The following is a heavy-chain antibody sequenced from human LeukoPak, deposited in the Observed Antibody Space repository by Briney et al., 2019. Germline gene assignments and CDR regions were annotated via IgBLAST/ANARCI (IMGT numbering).Heavy chain of an antibody. V-gene: IGHV3-7*02. CDR1: AFTFSSFW. CDR2: IKQDGSEK. J-gene: IGHJ4*02. CDR3: ARAVAGLDY. Sequence: PGGSLRLSCAASAFTFSSFWMSWVRQAPGKGLEWVASIKQDGSEKYYVDFVKGRFTISRDNAKNSLYLQMNSLRGEEDTAVYYCARAVAGLDYWGQGTLVTVSS. D-gene: IGHD6-19*01.